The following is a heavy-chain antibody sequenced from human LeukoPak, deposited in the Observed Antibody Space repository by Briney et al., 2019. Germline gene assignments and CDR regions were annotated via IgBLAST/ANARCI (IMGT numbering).Heavy chain of an antibody. CDR2: INAYNDNT. CDR3: ARTTNSYYYYYYIDV. J-gene: IGHJ6*03. D-gene: IGHD1-26*01. Sequence: GASVKVSCKASGYTFNSAGISWVRQAPGQGLEWMGWINAYNDNTKYAEKLQGRVTMTTDTSTSTAYMEPRSLRSDDTAVYYCARTTNSYYYYYYIDVWGKGTTVTVSS. CDR1: GYTFNSAG. V-gene: IGHV1-18*01.